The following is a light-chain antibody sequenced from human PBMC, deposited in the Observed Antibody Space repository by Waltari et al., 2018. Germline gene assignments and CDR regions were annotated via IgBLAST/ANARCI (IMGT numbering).Light chain of an antibody. CDR1: QSVDNF. J-gene: IGKJ4*01. Sequence: EIVLTQSPVTLSLSPGQRATLSCRASQSVDNFLGWYHQKAGQAPRLPIYDATKRAPGIPARFSGGGSGTDFTLTISSLEPEDFAVYYCQQRDSLLVTFGGGTKVQI. CDR2: DAT. V-gene: IGKV3-11*01. CDR3: QQRDSLLVT.